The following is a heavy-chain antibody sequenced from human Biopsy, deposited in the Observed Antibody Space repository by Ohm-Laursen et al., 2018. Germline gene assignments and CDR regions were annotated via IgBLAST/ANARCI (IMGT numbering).Heavy chain of an antibody. CDR2: ASYSGYT. V-gene: IGHV4-59*08. CDR3: ARLGNFWNAEDGLDL. CDR1: DDSIRNFY. D-gene: IGHD3-3*01. Sequence: GTLSLTCTVSDDSIRNFYWTWIRQPPGQGLEWIGHASYSGYTNYNPSLKSRVTISVDTSKNHFSLNLRSVTAEDTAVYSCARLGNFWNAEDGLDLWGLGTMVTVSS. J-gene: IGHJ3*01.